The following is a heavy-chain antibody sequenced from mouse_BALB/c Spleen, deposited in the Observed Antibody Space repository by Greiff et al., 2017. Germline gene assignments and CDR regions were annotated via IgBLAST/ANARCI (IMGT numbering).Heavy chain of an antibody. D-gene: IGHD1-1*01. J-gene: IGHJ2*01. CDR1: GYTFTSYY. CDR2: INPSNGGT. V-gene: IGHV1S81*02. Sequence: VKLQESGAELVKPGASVKLSCKASGYTFTSYYMYWVKQRPGQGLEWIGEINPSNGGTNFNEKFKSKATLTVDKSSSTAYMQLSSLTSEDSAVYYCTRYHYYGSSYFDYWGQGTTLTVSS. CDR3: TRYHYYGSSYFDY.